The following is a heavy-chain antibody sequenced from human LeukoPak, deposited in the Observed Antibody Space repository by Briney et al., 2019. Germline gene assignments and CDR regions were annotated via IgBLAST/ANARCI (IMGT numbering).Heavy chain of an antibody. D-gene: IGHD3-10*01. V-gene: IGHV4-59*01. J-gene: IGHJ4*02. CDR2: IYYSGRT. Sequence: SETLSLTCTVSGGSISSYYWSWIRQPPGKGLEWIGYIYYSGRTNYNPSLKSRVTISVDTSKNQFSLKLSSVTAADTAVYYCARSSVLWFGELGRDYYFDYWGQGTLVTVSS. CDR1: GGSISSYY. CDR3: ARSSVLWFGELGRDYYFDY.